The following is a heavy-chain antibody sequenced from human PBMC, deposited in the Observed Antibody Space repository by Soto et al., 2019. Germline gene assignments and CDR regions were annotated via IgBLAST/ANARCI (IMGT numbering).Heavy chain of an antibody. V-gene: IGHV3-23*01. CDR3: ARDTTFGGVIVSFAFDY. Sequence: GGSLRLSCAASGFTFSSYAMSWVRQAPGKGLEWVSAISGSGGSTYYADSVKGRFTISRDNSKNTLYLQMNSLRAEDTAVYYCARDTTFGGVIVSFAFDYWGQGTLVTVSS. J-gene: IGHJ4*02. CDR2: ISGSGGST. CDR1: GFTFSSYA. D-gene: IGHD3-16*02.